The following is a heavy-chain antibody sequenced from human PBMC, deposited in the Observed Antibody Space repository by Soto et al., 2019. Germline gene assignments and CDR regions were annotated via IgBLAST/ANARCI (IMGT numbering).Heavy chain of an antibody. CDR1: GGSISSYY. J-gene: IGHJ4*02. Sequence: SETLSLTCTVSGGSISSYYRSWIRQPPGKGLEWIGYIYYSGSTNYNPSLKSRVTISVDTSKNQFSLKLSSVTAADTAVYYCARQSEYCSSTSCYPGPVDYWGQGTLVTAPQ. CDR2: IYYSGST. V-gene: IGHV4-59*08. CDR3: ARQSEYCSSTSCYPGPVDY. D-gene: IGHD2-2*01.